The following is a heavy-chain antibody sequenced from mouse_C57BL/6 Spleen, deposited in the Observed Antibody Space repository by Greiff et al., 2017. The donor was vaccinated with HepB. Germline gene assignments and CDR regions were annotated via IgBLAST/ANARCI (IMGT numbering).Heavy chain of an antibody. V-gene: IGHV14-1*01. CDR2: IDPEDGDT. CDR3: TYYYYGAWFAY. D-gene: IGHD1-1*01. CDR1: GFNIKDYY. Sequence: EVQLQQSGAELVRPGASVKLSCTASGFNIKDYYMHWVKQRPEQGLEWIGRIDPEDGDTEYAPKFQGKATMTAETSSNTAYLQLSSLTSEDTAVYYCTYYYYGAWFAYWGQGTLVTVSA. J-gene: IGHJ3*01.